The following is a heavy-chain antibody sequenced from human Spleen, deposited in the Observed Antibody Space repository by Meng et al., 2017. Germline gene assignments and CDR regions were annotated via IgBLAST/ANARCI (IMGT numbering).Heavy chain of an antibody. CDR1: GFTVSSNY. J-gene: IGHJ6*02. Sequence: GESLKISCAASGFTVSSNYMSWVRQAPGKGLEWVSVIYSGGATYYADSVQGRFTISRHNSKSTLHLQMNSLRAEDTAVYYCARHSFGYYYGLDVWGQGTTVTVSS. CDR3: ARHSFGYYYGLDV. D-gene: IGHD5-18*01. CDR2: IYSGGAT. V-gene: IGHV3-53*04.